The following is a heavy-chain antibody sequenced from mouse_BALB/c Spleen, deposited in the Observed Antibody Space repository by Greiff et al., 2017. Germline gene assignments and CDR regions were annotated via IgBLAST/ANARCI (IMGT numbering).Heavy chain of an antibody. Sequence: EVQLQQSGPELVKPGASVKIPCKASGYTFTDYNMDWVKQSHGKSLEWIGDINPNNGGTIYNQKFKGKATLTVDKSSSTAYMELRSLTSEDTAVYYCARSLPYYYGSRGYAMDYWGQGTSVTVSS. V-gene: IGHV1-18*01. D-gene: IGHD1-1*01. CDR2: INPNNGGT. CDR3: ARSLPYYYGSRGYAMDY. CDR1: GYTFTDYN. J-gene: IGHJ4*01.